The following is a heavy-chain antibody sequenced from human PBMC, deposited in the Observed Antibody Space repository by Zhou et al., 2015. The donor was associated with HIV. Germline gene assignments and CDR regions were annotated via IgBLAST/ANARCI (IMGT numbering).Heavy chain of an antibody. Sequence: QVHLVQSGPEVKKPGASVRVSCKTSGYTFGSYGINWVRLAPGQRLEWMGWISTKNGKTKYAQKFYGRVTLTTDSSTTTAYMEIRNLSSDDTAVYYCARDKWEEWDEPNHFDHWGQGTLVTVSS. CDR2: ISTKNGKT. D-gene: IGHD1-26*01. CDR1: GYTFGSYG. CDR3: ARDKWEEWDEPNHFDH. V-gene: IGHV1-18*01. J-gene: IGHJ4*02.